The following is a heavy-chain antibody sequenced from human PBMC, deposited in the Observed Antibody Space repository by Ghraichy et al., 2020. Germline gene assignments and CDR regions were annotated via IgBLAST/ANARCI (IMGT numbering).Heavy chain of an antibody. D-gene: IGHD6-6*01. J-gene: IGHJ5*02. V-gene: IGHV1-24*01. CDR3: ATYSSSSPYNWFDP. CDR2: FDPEDGET. Sequence: ASVKVSCKVSGYTLTELSMHWVRQAPGKGLEWMGGFDPEDGETIYAQKFQGRVTMTEDTSTDTAYMELSSLRSEDTAVYYCATYSSSSPYNWFDPWGQGTLVTVSS. CDR1: GYTLTELS.